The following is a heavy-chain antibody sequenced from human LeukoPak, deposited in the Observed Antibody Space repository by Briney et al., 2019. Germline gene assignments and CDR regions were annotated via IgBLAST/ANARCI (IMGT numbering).Heavy chain of an antibody. CDR3: ARRYSYDFYYFDY. D-gene: IGHD5-18*01. Sequence: PSETLSLTCAVSGGSISSGGQSWSWMRQPPGKGLEWIGYIYHSGNTYYNPSLKSRVTISVDRSKNQFSLRVNSVTAADTAVYFCARRYSYDFYYFDYWGQGTLVTVSS. V-gene: IGHV4-30-2*01. CDR2: IYHSGNT. CDR1: GGSISSGGQS. J-gene: IGHJ4*02.